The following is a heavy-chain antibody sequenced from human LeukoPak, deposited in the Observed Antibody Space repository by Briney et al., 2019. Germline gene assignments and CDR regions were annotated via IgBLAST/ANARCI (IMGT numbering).Heavy chain of an antibody. D-gene: IGHD4-17*01. CDR3: ARDGDYFSESHDY. CDR2: ISSSSSYI. Sequence: GGSLRLSCAASGFTFSSYSMNWVRQAPGKGLEWVSSISSSSSYIYYADSVKGRSTISRDNAKNSLYLQMNSLRAEDTAVYYCARDGDYFSESHDYWGQGTLVTVSS. J-gene: IGHJ4*02. CDR1: GFTFSSYS. V-gene: IGHV3-21*01.